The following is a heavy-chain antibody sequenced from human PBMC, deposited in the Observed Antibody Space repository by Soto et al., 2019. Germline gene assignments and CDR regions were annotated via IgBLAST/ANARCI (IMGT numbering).Heavy chain of an antibody. CDR2: INHSGST. CDR3: ARGGSSWQRYNWFDP. J-gene: IGHJ5*02. V-gene: IGHV4-34*01. CDR1: GGSFSGYY. D-gene: IGHD6-13*01. Sequence: QVQLQQWGAGLLKPSETLSLTCAVYGGSFSGYYWSWIRQPPGKGLEWIGEINHSGSTNYNPSLTSRVTISVDTAKNQFSQKLSSVTAADTAVYYCARGGSSWQRYNWFDPWGQGTLVTVSS.